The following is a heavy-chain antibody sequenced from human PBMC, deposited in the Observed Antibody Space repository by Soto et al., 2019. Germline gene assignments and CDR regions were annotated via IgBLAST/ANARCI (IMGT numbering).Heavy chain of an antibody. CDR1: GGTFSSYA. D-gene: IGHD2-15*01. CDR2: IIPIFGTA. J-gene: IGHJ6*02. Sequence: QVQLVQSGAEVKKPGSSVKVSCKASGGTFSSYAISWVRQAPGQGLEWMEGIIPIFGTANYAQKFQGRVTITADESTSTAYMELSSLRSEDTAVYYCARGGDCSGGSCYSAHYYGMDVWGQGTTVTVSS. CDR3: ARGGDCSGGSCYSAHYYGMDV. V-gene: IGHV1-69*12.